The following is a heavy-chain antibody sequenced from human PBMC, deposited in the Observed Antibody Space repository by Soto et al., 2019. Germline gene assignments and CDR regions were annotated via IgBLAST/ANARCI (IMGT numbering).Heavy chain of an antibody. Sequence: QVQLQQWGAGLLKPSETLSLTCAVFGGSVNSGNYYWSWIRQPPGKGLEWIGEMSHSGGTHFTPCLKSRVTISVDTSKNQFSLKMSSVTAADTALYYCARVERGTATTVVDAFDIWGPGTMVTVSS. V-gene: IGHV4-34*01. J-gene: IGHJ3*02. CDR3: ARVERGTATTVVDAFDI. CDR2: MSHSGGT. CDR1: GGSVNSGNYY. D-gene: IGHD1-1*01.